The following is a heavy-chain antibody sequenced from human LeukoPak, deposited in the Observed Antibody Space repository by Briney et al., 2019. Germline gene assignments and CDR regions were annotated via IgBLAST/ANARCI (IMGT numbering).Heavy chain of an antibody. CDR1: GFSFSNYA. CDR3: ARSSLTGDSLDY. CDR2: ISYDGSKK. Sequence: GRSLRLSCAASGFSFSNYAIHWVRQPPGKGLGWVTVISYDGSKKYYADSVKGRFTISRDNSKNTLYLQMNSLRSEDTAVYYCARSSLTGDSLDYWGLGTLVTVSS. D-gene: IGHD7-27*01. J-gene: IGHJ4*02. V-gene: IGHV3-30*01.